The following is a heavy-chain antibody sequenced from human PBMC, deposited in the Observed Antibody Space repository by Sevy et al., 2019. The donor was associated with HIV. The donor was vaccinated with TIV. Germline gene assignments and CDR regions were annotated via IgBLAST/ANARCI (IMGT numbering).Heavy chain of an antibody. CDR3: ARVNRWWEQPLGYCSGGSCYPNEEYFQH. CDR1: GYTFTSYY. D-gene: IGHD2-15*01. CDR2: INPSGGST. V-gene: IGHV1-46*03. Sequence: ASVKVSCKASGYTFTSYYMHWVRQAPGQGLEWMGIINPSGGSTSYAQKFQGRVTMTRDTSTSTVYMELGSLRSEDTAVYYCARVNRWWEQPLGYCSGGSCYPNEEYFQHWGQGTLVTVSS. J-gene: IGHJ1*01.